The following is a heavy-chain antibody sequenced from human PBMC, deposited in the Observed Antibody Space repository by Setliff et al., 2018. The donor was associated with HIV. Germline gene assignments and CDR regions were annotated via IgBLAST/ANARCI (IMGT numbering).Heavy chain of an antibody. CDR2: VNPHDGGT. D-gene: IGHD7-27*01. CDR3: ASQGWGTAFDI. CDR1: GYTLTDYY. Sequence: ASVKVSCKASGYTLTDYYVQWVRQAPGQGLEWMGWVNPHDGGTYYAQILEGRVTMTRDTSTSTAFMKLRSLRSDDTAVYYCASQGWGTAFDIWGQGTMVTVSS. J-gene: IGHJ3*02. V-gene: IGHV1-2*02.